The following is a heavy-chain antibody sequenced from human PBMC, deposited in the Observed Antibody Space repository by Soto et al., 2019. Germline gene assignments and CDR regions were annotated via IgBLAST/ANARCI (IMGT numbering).Heavy chain of an antibody. D-gene: IGHD3-22*01. CDR3: AREYYYDSSGFPAYAFDI. Sequence: VGSLRLSCAASGFTFSSYAMSWVRQAPGKGLEWVSAISGSGGSTYYADSVKGRFTISRDNSKNTLYLQMNSLRAEDTAVYYCAREYYYDSSGFPAYAFDIWGQGTMV. CDR2: ISGSGGST. CDR1: GFTFSSYA. V-gene: IGHV3-23*01. J-gene: IGHJ3*02.